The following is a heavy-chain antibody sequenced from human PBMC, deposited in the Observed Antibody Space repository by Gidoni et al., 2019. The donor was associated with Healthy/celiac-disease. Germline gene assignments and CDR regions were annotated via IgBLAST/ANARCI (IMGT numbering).Heavy chain of an antibody. D-gene: IGHD3-3*01. V-gene: IGHV4-39*01. J-gene: IGHJ4*02. CDR2: IYYSGST. CDR3: ARRDFWSGYYVY. CDR1: GGSISSSSYY. Sequence: QLQLQESGPGLVKPSETLSLTCTVSGGSISSSSYYWGWIRQPPGKGLEWIGNIYYSGSTYYNPSLKSRVTISVHTSKNQFSLKVSSVTAADTAVYYCARRDFWSGYYVYWGQGTLVTVSS.